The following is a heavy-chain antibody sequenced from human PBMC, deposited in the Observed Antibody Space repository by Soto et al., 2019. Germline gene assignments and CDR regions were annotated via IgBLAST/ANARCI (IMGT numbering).Heavy chain of an antibody. J-gene: IGHJ3*02. V-gene: IGHV3-7*04. CDR3: ARGDYYDNSGPFSDAFDI. CDR1: GFTFNNYW. Sequence: EVQLVESGGGLVQPGGSLRLSCAASGFTFNNYWMSWVRQAPGKGLEWVANIKPDGSEKWYVDSVKGRFTISRDNAKHSLSLQMNSLRAEDTAVYYCARGDYYDNSGPFSDAFDIWGQGTMVTVSS. CDR2: IKPDGSEK. D-gene: IGHD3-22*01.